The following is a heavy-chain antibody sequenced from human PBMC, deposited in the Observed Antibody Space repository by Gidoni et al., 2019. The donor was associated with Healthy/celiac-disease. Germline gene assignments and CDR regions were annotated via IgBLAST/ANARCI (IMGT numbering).Heavy chain of an antibody. J-gene: IGHJ4*02. CDR2: ISGSGGST. D-gene: IGHD3-10*01. CDR3: AKDMALLWFGPPDY. V-gene: IGHV3-23*01. CDR1: GFTFVSYA. Sequence: VQLLESGGGLVQPGGSLRLSCAASGFTFVSYAMSWVRQAPGKGLEWVSGISGSGGSTYYADSVKGRFTISRDNSKNTLYLQMNSLRAEDTAVYYCAKDMALLWFGPPDYWGQGTLVTVSS.